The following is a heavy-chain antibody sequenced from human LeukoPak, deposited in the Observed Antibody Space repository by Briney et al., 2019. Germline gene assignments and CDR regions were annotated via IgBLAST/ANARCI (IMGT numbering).Heavy chain of an antibody. D-gene: IGHD2-2*01. Sequence: SVKVSCKASGGTFSSYAISWVRQAPGQGLEWMGGIIPIFGTANYAQKFQGRVTITADKSMSTAYMELSSLRSEDTAVYYCARGGDIVVVPAASYYYGMDVWGRGTTVTVSS. CDR3: ARGGDIVVVPAASYYYGMDV. V-gene: IGHV1-69*06. J-gene: IGHJ6*04. CDR2: IIPIFGTA. CDR1: GGTFSSYA.